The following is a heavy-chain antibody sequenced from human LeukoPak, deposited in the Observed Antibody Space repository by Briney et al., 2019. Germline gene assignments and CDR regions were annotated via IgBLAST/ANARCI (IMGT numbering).Heavy chain of an antibody. V-gene: IGHV4-39*01. CDR1: GGSISSPGYY. D-gene: IGHD2-2*02. J-gene: IGHJ3*02. CDR2: VYYSGSA. Sequence: PSETLSLTCSVSGGSISSPGYYWGWVRQYPGKGLEWIGSVYYSGSAYPKPSLRSRVTLSRDTSKNQLSLQLSSVTAADTAVYYCARRIDTWHAFDKWGQGTMVTVAS. CDR3: ARRIDTWHAFDK.